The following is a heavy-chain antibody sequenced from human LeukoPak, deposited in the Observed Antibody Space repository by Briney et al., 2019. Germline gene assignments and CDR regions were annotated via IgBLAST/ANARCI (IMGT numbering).Heavy chain of an antibody. CDR1: GGSFSGYY. V-gene: IGHV4-34*01. J-gene: IGHJ3*02. CDR2: INHSGST. CDR3: ARAKPYRAFDI. Sequence: PSETLSLTCAVYGGSFSGYYWSWIRQPPGKGLEWIGEINHSGSTNYNPSLKSRVTISVDTSKNQFSLKLSSVTAADTAVYYCARAKPYRAFDIWSQGTMVTVSS. D-gene: IGHD1-14*01.